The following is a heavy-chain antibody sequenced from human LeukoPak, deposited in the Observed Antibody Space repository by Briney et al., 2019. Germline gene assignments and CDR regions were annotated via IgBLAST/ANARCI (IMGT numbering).Heavy chain of an antibody. D-gene: IGHD3-3*01. CDR3: ARQGYTNNLGGCFGDKDDCFDL. CDR2: INPNSGGT. CDR1: GYTFTGYY. J-gene: IGHJ3*01. Sequence: ASVKVSCKASGYTFTGYYMHWVRQAPGQGLEWMGWINPNSGGTNYAQKFQGRVTMTRDTSISTTYMELSSLRFEDTAVYYCARQGYTNNLGGCFGDKDDCFDLWGQGTMVTVSS. V-gene: IGHV1-2*02.